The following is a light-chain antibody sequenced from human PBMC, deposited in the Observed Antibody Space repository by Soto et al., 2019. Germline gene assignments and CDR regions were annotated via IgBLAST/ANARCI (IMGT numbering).Light chain of an antibody. Sequence: ELVLTQSPATLSLSPGETSSLSCRASQSVSSYLAWYQQKPGQAPRLLIYDASNRATGIPARFSGSGYVTYFTLTISSLQSEDFAVYYCQQYNIWRSITFGQGTRLEIK. J-gene: IGKJ5*01. V-gene: IGKV3-11*01. CDR2: DAS. CDR3: QQYNIWRSIT. CDR1: QSVSSY.